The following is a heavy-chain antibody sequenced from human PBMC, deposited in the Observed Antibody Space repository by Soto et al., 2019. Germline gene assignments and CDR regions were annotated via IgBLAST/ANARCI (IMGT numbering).Heavy chain of an antibody. CDR1: GGSVSSGIYY. V-gene: IGHV4-61*01. J-gene: IGHJ4*02. D-gene: IGHD2-21*01. CDR2: IYYSGST. Sequence: PSETLSLTCTVSGGSVSSGIYYWSWIRQPPGKGLEWIGYIYYSGSTNYNPSLKSRVTISVDTSKNQFSLKLTSVNAADTAVYYCTRGGDAYKNGHWGQGTLVTVSS. CDR3: TRGGDAYKNGH.